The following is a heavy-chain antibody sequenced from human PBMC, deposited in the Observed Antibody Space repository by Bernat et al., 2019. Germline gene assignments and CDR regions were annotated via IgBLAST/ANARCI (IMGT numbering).Heavy chain of an antibody. D-gene: IGHD3-22*01. CDR2: IRSKANSYAT. CDR3: TRHQSGGYDY. V-gene: IGHV3-73*01. Sequence: EVQLVESGGGLVQPGGSLKLSCAAPGFTFSGSAMHWVRQASGKGLEWVGRIRSKANSYATAYAASVKGRFTISRDDSKNTAYLQMNSLKTEDTAVYYCTRHQSGGYDYWGQGTLVTVSS. CDR1: GFTFSGSA. J-gene: IGHJ4*02.